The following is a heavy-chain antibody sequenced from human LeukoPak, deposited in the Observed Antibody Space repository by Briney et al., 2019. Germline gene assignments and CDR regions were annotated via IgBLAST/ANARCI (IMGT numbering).Heavy chain of an antibody. CDR3: ARGTYEQWLDRRAFDI. CDR1: GYTFTGYY. V-gene: IGHV1-2*02. CDR2: INPNSGGT. D-gene: IGHD6-19*01. J-gene: IGHJ3*02. Sequence: GASVKVSCKASGYTFTGYYMHWVRQAPGQGLEWMGWINPNSGGTNYAQKFQGRVTMTRDTSISTAYMELSRLRSDDTAVYYCARGTYEQWLDRRAFDIWGQGTMVTVSS.